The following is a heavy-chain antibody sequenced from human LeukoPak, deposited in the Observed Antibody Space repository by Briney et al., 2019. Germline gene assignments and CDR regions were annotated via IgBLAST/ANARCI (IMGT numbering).Heavy chain of an antibody. V-gene: IGHV3-74*01. CDR2: INSDGSRT. CDR1: GFTFSRYW. D-gene: IGHD3-10*01. Sequence: GGSLRLSCAASGFTFSRYWMHWVRQAPGKGLVWVSRINSDGSRTTYADSVKGRFTISRDNAKNTLYLQVNSLRAEDTAVYYCAGDGSNYGMDVWGQGTTVTVSS. CDR3: AGDGSNYGMDV. J-gene: IGHJ6*02.